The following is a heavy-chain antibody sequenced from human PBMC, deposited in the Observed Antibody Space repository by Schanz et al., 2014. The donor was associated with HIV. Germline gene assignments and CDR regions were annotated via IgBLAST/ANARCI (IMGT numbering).Heavy chain of an antibody. V-gene: IGHV3-30-3*01. CDR2: ISNDGSNK. Sequence: QVQLVESGGGVVQPGRSLRLSCVASGFTFNSYAMHWVRQAPGKGLEWVTVISNDGSNKYYTDSVKGRFTISRDNSKNTLYLQMNSLRAEDTAVYYCARSLSGDYVVSFDYWGQGTLVTVSS. CDR1: GFTFNSYA. D-gene: IGHD4-17*01. J-gene: IGHJ4*02. CDR3: ARSLSGDYVVSFDY.